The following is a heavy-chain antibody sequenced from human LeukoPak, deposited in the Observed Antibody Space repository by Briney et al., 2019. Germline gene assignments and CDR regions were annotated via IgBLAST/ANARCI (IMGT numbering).Heavy chain of an antibody. J-gene: IGHJ4*02. CDR2: IYYKGNT. D-gene: IGHD6-19*01. CDR1: GGSLYSHY. Sequence: SETLSLTCAVSGGSLYSHYWGWIPQPPRKGLGWIGDIYYKGNTNYNPSLKSRVTISLDTSKNHLSLTLTSAVAADTAIYYCMRRDTGWNYSDYWGQGILVTVSS. V-gene: IGHV4-59*08. CDR3: MRRDTGWNYSDY.